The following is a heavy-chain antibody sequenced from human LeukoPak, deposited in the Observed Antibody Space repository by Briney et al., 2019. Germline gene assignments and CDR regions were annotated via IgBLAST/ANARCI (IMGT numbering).Heavy chain of an antibody. CDR1: GGSISSSSYY. Sequence: PSETLSLTCTVPGGSISSSSYYWGWIRQPPGKGLEWIGSIYYSGSTYYNPSLKSRVTISVDTSKNQLSLKLSSVTAADTAVYYCARLSGTAMVMVDYWGQGTLVTVSS. V-gene: IGHV4-39*01. CDR3: ARLSGTAMVMVDY. J-gene: IGHJ4*02. CDR2: IYYSGST. D-gene: IGHD5-18*01.